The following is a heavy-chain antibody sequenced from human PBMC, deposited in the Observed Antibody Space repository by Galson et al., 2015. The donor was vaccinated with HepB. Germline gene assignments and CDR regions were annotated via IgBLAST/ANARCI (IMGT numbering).Heavy chain of an antibody. Sequence: SVKVSCKASGGAFSRYSISWVRQAPGQGSEWMGSIMPILGIANYAQKFQGRVTITADKSTSTAYMELSSLTYEDTAVYYCATMAAAAGTARFDPWGQGTRVTVSS. V-gene: IGHV1-69*02. J-gene: IGHJ5*02. CDR1: GGAFSRYS. D-gene: IGHD6-13*01. CDR3: ATMAAAAGTARFDP. CDR2: IMPILGIA.